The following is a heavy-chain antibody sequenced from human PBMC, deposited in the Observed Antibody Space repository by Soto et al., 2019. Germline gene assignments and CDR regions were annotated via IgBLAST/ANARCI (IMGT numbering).Heavy chain of an antibody. Sequence: QVQLVESGGGVVQPGRSLRLSCAASGFTFSSYGMHWVRQAPGKGLEWVAVIWYDGSNKYYADSVKGRFTISRDNSKNTLYLQMNSLRAEDTAVYYCARRSLSSGWYGVDYWGQGTLSPSPQ. J-gene: IGHJ4*02. CDR3: ARRSLSSGWYGVDY. V-gene: IGHV3-33*01. D-gene: IGHD6-19*01. CDR1: GFTFSSYG. CDR2: IWYDGSNK.